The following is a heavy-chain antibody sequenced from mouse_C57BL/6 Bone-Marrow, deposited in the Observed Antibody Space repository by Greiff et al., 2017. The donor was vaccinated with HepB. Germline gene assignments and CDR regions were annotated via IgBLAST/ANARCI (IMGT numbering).Heavy chain of an antibody. V-gene: IGHV1-69*01. Sequence: QVQLQQPGAELVMPGASVKMSCKASGYNFTSYWMHWVKQRPGQGLEWIGEIDPSDSYTKYNQKLKGKSTLTVDKSSSTAYMQLSSLTSEDSAVYYCSRLRRGFAYWGQGTLVTVSA. CDR1: GYNFTSYW. D-gene: IGHD2-12*01. CDR2: IDPSDSYT. CDR3: SRLRRGFAY. J-gene: IGHJ3*01.